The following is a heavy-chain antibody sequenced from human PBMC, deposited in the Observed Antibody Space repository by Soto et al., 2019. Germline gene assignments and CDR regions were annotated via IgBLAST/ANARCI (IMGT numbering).Heavy chain of an antibody. V-gene: IGHV1-3*01. CDR1: GYTFIRYA. Sequence: QVQLVQSGAEVKKPGASVKVSCKASGYTFIRYAMHWVRQAPGQGLEWMGWINVGNGDTEDSQKFQGRVTFTRDTSASTVYMELSSLRSEDTAVYYCARVRSGVGWDYWGQGTLVTVSS. D-gene: IGHD3-10*01. CDR2: INVGNGDT. CDR3: ARVRSGVGWDY. J-gene: IGHJ4*02.